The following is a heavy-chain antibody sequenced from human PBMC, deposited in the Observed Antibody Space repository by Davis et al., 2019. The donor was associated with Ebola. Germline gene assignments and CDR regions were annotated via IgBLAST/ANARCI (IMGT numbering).Heavy chain of an antibody. CDR2: IRSKANSYAT. CDR1: GFTFSGSA. J-gene: IGHJ4*02. Sequence: GESLKISCAASGFTFSGSATHWVRQASGKGLEWVGRIRSKANSYATAYAASVKGRFTISRDDSKNTAYLQMNSLKTEDTAVYYCSAAGHVDYWGQGTLVTVSS. V-gene: IGHV3-73*01. D-gene: IGHD6-13*01. CDR3: SAAGHVDY.